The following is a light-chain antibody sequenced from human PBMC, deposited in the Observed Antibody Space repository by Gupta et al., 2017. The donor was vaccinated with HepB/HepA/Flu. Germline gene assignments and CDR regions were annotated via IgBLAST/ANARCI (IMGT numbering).Light chain of an antibody. J-gene: IGKJ4*01. V-gene: IGKV1-27*01. Sequence: DIQMTQSPSSLSASVGDRVTITCRASHDIATYLAWYQQQSGKGPRLLVYSASTLQSGVPSRFSGSGSGTDFTLSISSLQPEDVATYYCQKDNSAPLTFGGGTKVEIK. CDR1: HDIATY. CDR2: SAS. CDR3: QKDNSAPLT.